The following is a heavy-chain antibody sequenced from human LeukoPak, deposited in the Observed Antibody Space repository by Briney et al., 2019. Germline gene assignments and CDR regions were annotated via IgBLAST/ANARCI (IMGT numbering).Heavy chain of an antibody. CDR3: ARGTIAAARFDP. V-gene: IGHV1-69*05. CDR1: GGTFSSYA. J-gene: IGHJ5*02. CDR2: IIPIFGTA. D-gene: IGHD6-13*01. Sequence: SVKVSCKASGGTFSSYAISWVRQAPGQGHEWMGGIIPIFGTANYAQKFQGRVTITTDESTSTAYMELSSLRSEDTAVYYCARGTIAAARFDPWGQGTLATVSS.